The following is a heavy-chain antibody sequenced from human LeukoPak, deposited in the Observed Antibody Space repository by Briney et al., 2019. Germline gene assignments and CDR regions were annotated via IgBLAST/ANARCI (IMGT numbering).Heavy chain of an antibody. CDR1: GFAFSSYW. Sequence: GGSLRLSCAASGFAFSSYWMSWVRQAPGKGLEWVANIKQDGSEKYYVDSVKGRFTISRDNAKNSLYLKMNSLRAEDTAVYYCARDRDYENSGSYYRYWGQGTLVTVSS. CDR2: IKQDGSEK. D-gene: IGHD1-26*01. J-gene: IGHJ4*02. V-gene: IGHV3-7*01. CDR3: ARDRDYENSGSYYRY.